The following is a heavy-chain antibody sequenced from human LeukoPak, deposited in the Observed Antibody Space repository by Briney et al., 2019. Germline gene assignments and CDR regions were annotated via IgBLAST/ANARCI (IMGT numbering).Heavy chain of an antibody. D-gene: IGHD6-13*01. V-gene: IGHV3-48*01. CDR2: ISSSSSTI. CDR3: ARDSPSSSWVFDY. Sequence: PGGSLRLSCAASGFRFSGYNMNWVRQAPGKGLEWVSNISSSSSTIYYADSVKGRFTISRDNAQNSLYLQMNSLRAEDTAVYYCARDSPSSSWVFDYWGQGTQVTVSS. J-gene: IGHJ4*02. CDR1: GFRFSGYN.